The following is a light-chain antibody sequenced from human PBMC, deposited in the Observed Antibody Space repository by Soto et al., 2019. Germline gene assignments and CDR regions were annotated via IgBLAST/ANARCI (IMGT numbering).Light chain of an antibody. CDR1: SSDVGGYNY. CDR2: EVS. Sequence: ALTQPASVSGYPGQSITISCTGRSSDVGGYNYVSWYQQHPDKAPKFMIYEVSRRPSGVSNRFSGSKSGNTASLTVSGLQAEDEADYYCSSYTTSNTYVFGTGTKVTVL. V-gene: IGLV2-14*01. CDR3: SSYTTSNTYV. J-gene: IGLJ1*01.